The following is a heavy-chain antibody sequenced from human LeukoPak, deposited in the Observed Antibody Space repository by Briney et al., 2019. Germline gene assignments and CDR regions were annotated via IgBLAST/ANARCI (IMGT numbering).Heavy chain of an antibody. CDR3: ARDIVRSLPYSSGKIN. Sequence: GRSLRLSCAASGFTFSSYAMPWVRQAPGKGLEWVAVISYDGSNKYYADSVKGRFTISRDNSKNTLYLQMNSLRAEDTAVYYCARDIVRSLPYSSGKINWGQGTLVTVSS. CDR2: ISYDGSNK. CDR1: GFTFSSYA. V-gene: IGHV3-30-3*01. D-gene: IGHD6-19*01. J-gene: IGHJ4*02.